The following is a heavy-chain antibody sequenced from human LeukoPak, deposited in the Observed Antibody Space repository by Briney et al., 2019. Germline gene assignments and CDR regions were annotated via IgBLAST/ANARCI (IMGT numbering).Heavy chain of an antibody. CDR2: IYHSGST. CDR3: ARGGLYYYGSGSRFDP. CDR1: GGSFSGYY. J-gene: IGHJ5*02. Sequence: SETLSLTCAVYGGSFSGYYWSWIRQPPGKGLEWIGEIYHSGSTNYNPSLKSRVTISVDTSKNQFSLKLSSVTAADTAVYYCARGGLYYYGSGSRFDPWGQGTLVTVSS. D-gene: IGHD3-10*01. V-gene: IGHV4-34*01.